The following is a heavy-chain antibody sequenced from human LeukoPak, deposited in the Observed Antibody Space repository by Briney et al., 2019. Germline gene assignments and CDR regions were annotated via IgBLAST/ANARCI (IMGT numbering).Heavy chain of an antibody. CDR2: ISCYNGNT. CDR3: ATDLPTTPDYFDY. V-gene: IGHV1-18*01. Sequence: ASVKVSCNASGYTFTSYGISWVRQAPGQGLEWMGWISCYNGNTNYAQKFQGRVTMTTDTSTSTAYMELRSLTSDDTAVYYCATDLPTTPDYFDYWGQGTLVTVSS. D-gene: IGHD1-26*01. CDR1: GYTFTSYG. J-gene: IGHJ4*02.